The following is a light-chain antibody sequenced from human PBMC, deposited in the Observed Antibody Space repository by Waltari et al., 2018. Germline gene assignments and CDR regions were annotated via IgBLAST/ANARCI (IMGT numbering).Light chain of an antibody. CDR3: QQYSSSPQT. V-gene: IGKV3-20*01. CDR1: QSISSNY. Sequence: EVVLTQSPGTLSLSPGERAIPSCRASQSISSNYLAWYQQKPGQAPRLLIYGASRRATGIPDRFSGGGSGTDFTLTISRLEPEDFAMYYCQQYSSSPQTFGQGTKVEIK. CDR2: GAS. J-gene: IGKJ1*01.